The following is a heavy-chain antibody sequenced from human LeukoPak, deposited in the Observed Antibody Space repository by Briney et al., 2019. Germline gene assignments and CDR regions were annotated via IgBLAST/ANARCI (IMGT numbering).Heavy chain of an antibody. D-gene: IGHD1-26*01. CDR2: ISSSSSTI. Sequence: PGGSLRLSCAASGFTFSSYSMNWVRQAPGKGLEWVSYISSSSSTIYYADSVKGRFTISRDNAKNSLYLQMNSLRAEDTAVYYCARDSILPNYYYYMDVWDKGTTVTVSS. V-gene: IGHV3-48*01. J-gene: IGHJ6*03. CDR3: ARDSILPNYYYYMDV. CDR1: GFTFSSYS.